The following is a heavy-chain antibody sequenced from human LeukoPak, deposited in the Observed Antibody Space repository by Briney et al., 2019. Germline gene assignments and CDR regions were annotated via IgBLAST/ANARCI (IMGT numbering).Heavy chain of an antibody. Sequence: PSETLSLTCTVSGGSISSYYWSWIRQPPGKGLEWIGYIYYSGSTNYNPSLKSRVTISVDTSKNQFSLKLSSVTAADTAVYYCARWTYDSSAVPAFDIWGQGTMVTVSS. J-gene: IGHJ3*02. CDR1: GGSISSYY. V-gene: IGHV4-59*08. CDR2: IYYSGST. D-gene: IGHD3-22*01. CDR3: ARWTYDSSAVPAFDI.